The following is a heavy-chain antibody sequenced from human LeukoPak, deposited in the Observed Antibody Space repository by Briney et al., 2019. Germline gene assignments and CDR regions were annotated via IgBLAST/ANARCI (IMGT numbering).Heavy chain of an antibody. D-gene: IGHD4-17*01. CDR3: AKDPTVTTDSSFDL. CDR1: GFTFSSYA. J-gene: IGHJ4*02. CDR2: ISGSGGST. V-gene: IGHV3-23*01. Sequence: GGSLRLSCAASGFTFSSYAMSWVRQAPGKGLEWVSAISGSGGSTYYADSVKGRFTISRDNSKNTLYLQMSSLRAEDTAIYYCAKDPTVTTDSSFDLWGQGTLVTVSS.